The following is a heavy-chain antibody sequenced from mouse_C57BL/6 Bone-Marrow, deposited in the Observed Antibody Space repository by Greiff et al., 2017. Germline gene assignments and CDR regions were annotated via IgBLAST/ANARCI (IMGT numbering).Heavy chain of an antibody. Sequence: QVQLQQPGAELVKPGASVKMSCKASGYTFTSYWITWVKQRPGQGLEWIGDIYPGSGSTNYNEKFKSKATLTVDTSSSTAYMQLSSLTSEDSAVYYCASASLYYYSSKGAYWGQGTSVTVSS. CDR1: GYTFTSYW. V-gene: IGHV1-55*01. J-gene: IGHJ4*01. D-gene: IGHD1-1*01. CDR3: ASASLYYYSSKGAY. CDR2: IYPGSGST.